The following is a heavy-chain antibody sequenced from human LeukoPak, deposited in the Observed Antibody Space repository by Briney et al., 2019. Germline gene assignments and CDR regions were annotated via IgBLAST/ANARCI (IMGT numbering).Heavy chain of an antibody. J-gene: IGHJ3*02. Sequence: GGSLRLSCAASGFTFSSYWMSWVRQAPGKGLEGVANIKQDGSEKYYVDSVKGRFTITRDNAKNSLYLQMNSLRAEDTAVYYCASAGRYCSSTSCLDAFDIWGQGTMVTVSS. V-gene: IGHV3-7*01. CDR3: ASAGRYCSSTSCLDAFDI. CDR2: IKQDGSEK. CDR1: GFTFSSYW. D-gene: IGHD2-2*01.